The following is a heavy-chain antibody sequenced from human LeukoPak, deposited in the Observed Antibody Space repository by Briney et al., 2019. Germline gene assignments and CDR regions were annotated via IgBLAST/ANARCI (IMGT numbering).Heavy chain of an antibody. Sequence: SSETLSLTCTVSGGSISSGGYYWSWIRQPPGKGLEWIGYIYHSGSTYYNPSLKSRVTISVDRSKNQFSLKLSSVTAADTAVYYCARVKRLGYFDYWGQGTLVTVSS. V-gene: IGHV4-30-2*01. J-gene: IGHJ4*02. CDR1: GGSISSGGYY. CDR3: ARVKRLGYFDY. D-gene: IGHD6-19*01. CDR2: IYHSGST.